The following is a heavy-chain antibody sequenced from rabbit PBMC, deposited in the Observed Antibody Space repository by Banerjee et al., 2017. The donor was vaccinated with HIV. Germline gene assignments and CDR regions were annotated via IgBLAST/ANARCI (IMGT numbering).Heavy chain of an antibody. Sequence: QQQLEESGGGLVKPGASLTLTCKASGFSFSSYAMCWVRQAPGKGLEWIACIYAGSSGSTWYASWAKGRFTISKTSSTTVTLQMTSLTAADTATYFCARGNGGYGGVNGLDPWGPGTLVTVS. CDR3: ARGNGGYGGVNGLDP. V-gene: IGHV1S45*01. D-gene: IGHD4-2*01. CDR2: IYAGSSGST. CDR1: GFSFSSYA. J-gene: IGHJ2*01.